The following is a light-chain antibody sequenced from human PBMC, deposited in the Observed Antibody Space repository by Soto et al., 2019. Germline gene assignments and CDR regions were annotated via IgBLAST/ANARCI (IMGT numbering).Light chain of an antibody. Sequence: DIQMPQSPSTLSASVGDRVTMICRASQSISSWLAWYQQKPGKAPKVLIYDASSLESGVPSRFSGSGSGTDFTLTISRLEPEDFAVYYCQQYGSSPITFGQGTRLEI. V-gene: IGKV1-5*02. CDR3: QQYGSSPIT. CDR1: QSISSW. J-gene: IGKJ5*01. CDR2: DAS.